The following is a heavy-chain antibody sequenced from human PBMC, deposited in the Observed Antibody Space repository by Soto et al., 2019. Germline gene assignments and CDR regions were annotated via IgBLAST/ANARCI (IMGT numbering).Heavy chain of an antibody. D-gene: IGHD3-22*01. CDR2: IYHSGST. CDR3: ARVTADSSGYSPNYYYGMDV. CDR1: GGSISRSNW. J-gene: IGHJ6*02. Sequence: SETLSLTCAVSGGSISRSNWWSWVRQPPGKGIAWIGEIYHSGSTNYNPSLESRVTISVDKSKNQFSLKLSSVTAADTAVYYCARVTADSSGYSPNYYYGMDVWGQGTTVTVSS. V-gene: IGHV4-4*02.